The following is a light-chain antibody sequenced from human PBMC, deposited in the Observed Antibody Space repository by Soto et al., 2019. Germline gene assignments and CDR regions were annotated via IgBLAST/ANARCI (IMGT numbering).Light chain of an antibody. CDR3: QQYDSFPLT. J-gene: IGKJ4*01. V-gene: IGKV1-5*03. Sequence: DIQMTQSPSTLSASVGDRVTITCRASQSISGWLAWYQQKPGKAPKLLIYKTYSLESGVPSRFSGSGSGTEFTLTISSLQPDDFATFYCQQYDSFPLTFGGGTKVEIK. CDR2: KTY. CDR1: QSISGW.